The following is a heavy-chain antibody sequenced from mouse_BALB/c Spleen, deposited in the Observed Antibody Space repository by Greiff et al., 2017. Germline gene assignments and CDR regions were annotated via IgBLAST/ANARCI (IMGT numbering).Heavy chain of an antibody. CDR2: IGSDGST. CDR1: GFSLTSYG. Sequence: VQVVESGPDLVAPSQSLSITCTVSGFSLTSYGVHWVRQPPGKGLEWLVVIGSDGSTTYTSALTSRLSLSKDTSKSQVFLKMNSIQTDDTAMYYWARHGNYDAMDDWGQGTSVTVSS. V-gene: IGHV2-6-2*01. J-gene: IGHJ4*01. D-gene: IGHD2-1*01. CDR3: ARHGNYDAMDD.